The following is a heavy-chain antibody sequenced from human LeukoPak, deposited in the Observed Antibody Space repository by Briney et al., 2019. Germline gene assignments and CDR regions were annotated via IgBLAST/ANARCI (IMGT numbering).Heavy chain of an antibody. CDR1: GYTFDDYA. D-gene: IGHD3-10*01. J-gene: IGHJ6*03. V-gene: IGHV3-43D*03. CDR3: AKGFGRYYYYYYMDV. Sequence: GGSLRLSCAASGYTFDDYAMHWVRQAPGKGLEWVSLISWDGGSTYYADSVKGRVTISRDNSKNSLYLQMNSLRAEDTALYYCAKGFGRYYYYYYMDVWGKGTTVTVSS. CDR2: ISWDGGST.